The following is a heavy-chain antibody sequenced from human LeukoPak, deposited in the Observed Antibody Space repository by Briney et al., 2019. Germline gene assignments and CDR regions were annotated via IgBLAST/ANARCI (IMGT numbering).Heavy chain of an antibody. D-gene: IGHD3-10*01. Sequence: SETLSLTCTVSGYSISSGYYWGWIRQPPGKGLEWIGEINHSGSTNYNPSLKSRVTISVDTSKNQFSLKLSSVTAADTAVYYCARGGGRYYGSGSRYFDYWGQGTLVTVSS. CDR1: GYSISSGYY. J-gene: IGHJ4*02. V-gene: IGHV4-38-2*02. CDR3: ARGGGRYYGSGSRYFDY. CDR2: INHSGST.